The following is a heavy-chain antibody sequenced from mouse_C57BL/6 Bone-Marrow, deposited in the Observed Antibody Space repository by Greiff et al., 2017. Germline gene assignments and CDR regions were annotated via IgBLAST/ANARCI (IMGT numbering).Heavy chain of an antibody. Sequence: VHLVESGAELVRPGTSVKVSCKASGYAFTNYLIEWVKQRPGQGLEWIGVINPGSGGTNYNEKFKGKATLTADKSSSTAYMQLSSLTSEDSAVYFCARSMGDYWGQGTSVTVSS. D-gene: IGHD1-1*02. V-gene: IGHV1-54*01. CDR3: ARSMGDY. J-gene: IGHJ4*01. CDR1: GYAFTNYL. CDR2: INPGSGGT.